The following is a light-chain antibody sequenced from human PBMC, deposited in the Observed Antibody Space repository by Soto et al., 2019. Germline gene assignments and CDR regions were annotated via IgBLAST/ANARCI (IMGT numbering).Light chain of an antibody. CDR2: DSS. J-gene: IGKJ1*01. CDR3: QQYDISPWT. Sequence: EIVLTQSPATLSLSPGERATLSCRASQSVSSNFLAWYQHKPGQAPRLLIYDSSSRATGIPDRFSGSGSGTDFTLSIIRLEPEDFEVYYCQQYDISPWTFGQGTKVDIK. CDR1: QSVSSNF. V-gene: IGKV3-20*01.